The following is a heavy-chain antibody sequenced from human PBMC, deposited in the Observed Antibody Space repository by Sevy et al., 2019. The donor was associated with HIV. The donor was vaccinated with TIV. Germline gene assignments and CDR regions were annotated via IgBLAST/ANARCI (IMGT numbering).Heavy chain of an antibody. CDR2: LNKDGNEK. CDR1: GFPFVTSG. D-gene: IGHD3-3*01. CDR3: ATFSVGY. Sequence: GGPLSLSCPALGFPFVTSGMPWVPQAPGKGLEWVAKLNKDGNEKYYVDSVKGRFTISRDNAKNSLYLQMNSLRDDDTAVYYCATFSVGYWGQGTLVTVSS. J-gene: IGHJ4*02. V-gene: IGHV3-7*01.